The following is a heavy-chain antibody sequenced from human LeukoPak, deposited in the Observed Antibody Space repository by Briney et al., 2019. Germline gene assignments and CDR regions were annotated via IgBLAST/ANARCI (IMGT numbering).Heavy chain of an antibody. J-gene: IGHJ5*02. V-gene: IGHV4-4*07. CDR2: IYSTGTT. D-gene: IGHD3-10*01. Sequence: SETLSLTCTVSGDSIVSYFWSWIRQPAGKGLEWIGCIYSTGTTDYNPTLKTRVTMSVDTSRNQFSLKLSSVTAADTAVYYCARDQYYYGSGSHSNWFDPWGQGTLVTVSS. CDR3: ARDQYYYGSGSHSNWFDP. CDR1: GDSIVSYF.